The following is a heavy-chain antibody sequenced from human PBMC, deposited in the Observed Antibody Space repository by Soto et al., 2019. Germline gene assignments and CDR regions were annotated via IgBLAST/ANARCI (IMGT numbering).Heavy chain of an antibody. V-gene: IGHV1-18*04. D-gene: IGHD1-26*01. CDR2: IITYNENM. J-gene: IGHJ4*02. CDR3: AYVGGTTTGDYYFDL. CDR1: GSTFTRNG. Sequence: ASVKVSCKVSGSTFTRNGIGWVRQAPGQGLELMGWIITYNENMDSAPKFQDRLTMTTDTSTTTAYMELSSLRSDDTALYYCAYVGGTTTGDYYFDLWGQGTPVTVYS.